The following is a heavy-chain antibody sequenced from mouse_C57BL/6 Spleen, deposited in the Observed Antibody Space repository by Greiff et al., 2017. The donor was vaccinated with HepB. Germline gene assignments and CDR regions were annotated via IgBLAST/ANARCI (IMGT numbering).Heavy chain of an antibody. D-gene: IGHD1-1*01. Sequence: EVMLVESGGGLVKPGGSLKLSCAASGFTFSDYGMHWVRQAPEKGLEWVAYISSGSSTIYYADTVKGRCTISRDNAKNTLFLQMTSLRSEDTAMYYCARRDYYGSSLDYWGQGTTLTVSS. V-gene: IGHV5-17*01. CDR2: ISSGSSTI. CDR3: ARRDYYGSSLDY. J-gene: IGHJ2*01. CDR1: GFTFSDYG.